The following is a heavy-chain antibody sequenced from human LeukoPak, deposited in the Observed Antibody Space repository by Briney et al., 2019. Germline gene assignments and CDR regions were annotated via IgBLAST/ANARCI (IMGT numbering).Heavy chain of an antibody. CDR2: INQEGSEE. CDR1: GFTFSNSW. V-gene: IGHV3-7*05. Sequence: GGSLRLSCAASGFTFSNSWMSWVRQAPGKGLEWGAIINQEGSEEYYVDSLRGRFTISRDDAKSSLYLQVSSLRAEDTAVYYCATGLGGYWGQGTLVTVSS. J-gene: IGHJ4*02. D-gene: IGHD3-16*01. CDR3: ATGLGGY.